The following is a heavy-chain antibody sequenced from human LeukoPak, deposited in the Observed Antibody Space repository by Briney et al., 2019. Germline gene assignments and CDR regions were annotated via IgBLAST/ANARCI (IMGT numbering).Heavy chain of an antibody. CDR3: ARVAGVVAY. CDR2: INHSGRT. V-gene: IGHV4-34*01. CDR1: GGPFRGFY. J-gene: IGHJ4*02. D-gene: IGHD2-15*01. Sequence: PSETLSLTCAVYGGPFRGFYWSWIRQPPGKRLEWIGEINHSGRTNYKPSLKSRVTISVDTSKNQFSLKLSSVTAADTAVYYCARVAGVVAYWGQGTLVTVSS.